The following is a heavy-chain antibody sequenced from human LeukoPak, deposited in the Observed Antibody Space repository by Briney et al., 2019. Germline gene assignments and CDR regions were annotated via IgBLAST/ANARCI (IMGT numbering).Heavy chain of an antibody. CDR3: ARHRGYVGAFDV. Sequence: SQTLSLTCTVSGGSISSGGYYWSWIRQHPGKGLEWIGYIYYSGSTYYNPSLKSRVTISVDTSKNQFSLKLSSVTASETAVYYCARHRGYVGAFDVWAEGQWSPSL. J-gene: IGHJ3*01. CDR2: IYYSGST. V-gene: IGHV4-31*03. CDR1: GGSISSGGYY. D-gene: IGHD3-22*01.